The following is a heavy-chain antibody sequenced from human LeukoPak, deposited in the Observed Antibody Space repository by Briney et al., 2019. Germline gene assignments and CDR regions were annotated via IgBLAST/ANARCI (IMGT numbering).Heavy chain of an antibody. V-gene: IGHV4-34*01. CDR2: INHSGST. CDR3: ARGTYSSGWYSPSAFDI. CDR1: GGSFSGYY. Sequence: PSETLSLTCAVYGGSFSGYYWSWIRQPPGKGLEWIGEINHSGSTNYNPSLKSRVTISVDTSKNQFSLKLSSVTAADTAVYYCARGTYSSGWYSPSAFDIWGQGTMVTVSS. D-gene: IGHD6-19*01. J-gene: IGHJ3*02.